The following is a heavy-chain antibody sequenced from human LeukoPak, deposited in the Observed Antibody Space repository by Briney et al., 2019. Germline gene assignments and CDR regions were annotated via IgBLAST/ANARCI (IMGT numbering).Heavy chain of an antibody. CDR3: ASSRGEWNLYFNY. CDR1: RFSFSSYW. J-gene: IGHJ4*02. CDR2: IKQVGSEK. D-gene: IGHD3-10*01. V-gene: IGHV3-7*01. Sequence: GGSLRLSCVASRFSFSSYWMSWVRQAPGKGLEWVANIKQVGSEKYYVESVTGRFTLSRDNAKNSLFLQMNRLRAEGTGVHYWASSRGEWNLYFNYWGQGTLVTVSS.